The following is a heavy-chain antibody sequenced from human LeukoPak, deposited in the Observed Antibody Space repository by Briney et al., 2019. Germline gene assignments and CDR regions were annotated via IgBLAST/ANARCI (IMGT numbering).Heavy chain of an antibody. Sequence: PGRSLTLSYAASGSTSDDYGMSWVRQGPGERPEWVSRIDSDGADTNYADSVKGRFTISRDNAKNTLYLQMNSLRGEDPAVYYCARGMLSRAGYHWYYYMDVWGKGAMVTVPS. D-gene: IGHD3-16*01. CDR2: IDSDGADT. CDR3: ARGMLSRAGYHWYYYMDV. J-gene: IGHJ6*03. CDR1: GSTSDDYG. V-gene: IGHV3-74*01.